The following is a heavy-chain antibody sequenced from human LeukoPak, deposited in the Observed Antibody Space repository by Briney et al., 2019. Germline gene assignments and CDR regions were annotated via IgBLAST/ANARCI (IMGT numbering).Heavy chain of an antibody. J-gene: IGHJ3*02. CDR1: GYTFTSYG. CDR2: ISAYNGNT. CDR3: ARDPRIAVAGTAGAFDI. V-gene: IGHV1-18*01. D-gene: IGHD6-19*01. Sequence: ASVKVSCKASGYTFTSYGISWVRQAPGQGLEWMGWISAYNGNTNCAQKLQGRVTMTTDTSTSTAYMELRSLRSDDTAVYYCARDPRIAVAGTAGAFDIWGQGTMVTVSS.